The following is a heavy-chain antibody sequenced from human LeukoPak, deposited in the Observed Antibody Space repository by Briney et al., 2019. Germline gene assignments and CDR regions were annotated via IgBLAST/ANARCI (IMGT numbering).Heavy chain of an antibody. CDR2: IYPDDSQT. Sequence: GESLKISCQGSAYRFNTYWIAWVRQMPGKGLEWMGIIYPDDSQTRYSPSFQGQVSISVDKSINTAYLQWSSLKASDTAMYYCVRLRIFGVVIPDDAFDIWGQGTMVTVSS. V-gene: IGHV5-51*01. CDR1: AYRFNTYW. CDR3: VRLRIFGVVIPDDAFDI. J-gene: IGHJ3*02. D-gene: IGHD3-3*01.